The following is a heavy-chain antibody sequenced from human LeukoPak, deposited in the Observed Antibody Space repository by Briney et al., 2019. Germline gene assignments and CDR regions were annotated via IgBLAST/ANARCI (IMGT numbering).Heavy chain of an antibody. CDR2: IKQDGSEK. J-gene: IGHJ4*02. CDR3: ASIDY. Sequence: GGSLRLSCIASGFTLSAYTMNWVRQAPGKGLEWVANIKQDGSEKYYVDSVKGRFTISRDNAKNSLYLQMNSLRAEDTAVYYCASIDYWGQGTLVTVSS. V-gene: IGHV3-7*01. CDR1: GFTLSAYT.